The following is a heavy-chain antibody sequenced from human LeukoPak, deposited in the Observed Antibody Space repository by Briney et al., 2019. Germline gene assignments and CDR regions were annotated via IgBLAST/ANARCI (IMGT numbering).Heavy chain of an antibody. V-gene: IGHV4-30-4*01. Sequence: SETLSLTCTVSGGSISSGDYYWRWIRQPPGKGLEWIGYIYYSGSTYYSPSLKSRVTISVDTSKNQFSLKLSSVTAADTAVYYCARDVGPNYYGSGSYYNGFDYWGQGTLVTVSS. CDR2: IYYSGST. J-gene: IGHJ4*02. D-gene: IGHD3-10*01. CDR3: ARDVGPNYYGSGSYYNGFDY. CDR1: GGSISSGDYY.